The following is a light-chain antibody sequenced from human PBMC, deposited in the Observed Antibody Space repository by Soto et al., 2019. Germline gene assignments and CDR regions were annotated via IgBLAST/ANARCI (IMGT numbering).Light chain of an antibody. CDR1: QSVSSN. V-gene: IGKV3-15*01. J-gene: IGKJ4*01. Sequence: EIAMTQSPATLSVSPGERATLSCRASQSVSSNLAWYQQKPGQAPRLLIYGASTRATGIPARFSGSGSGTEFTLTISSLQSEDFSIFYCQQYHNWPPVTFGGGTKVDIK. CDR2: GAS. CDR3: QQYHNWPPVT.